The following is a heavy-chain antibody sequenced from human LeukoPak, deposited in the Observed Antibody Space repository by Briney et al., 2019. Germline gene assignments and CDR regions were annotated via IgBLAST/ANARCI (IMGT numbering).Heavy chain of an antibody. D-gene: IGHD3-9*01. Sequence: GGSLRLSCEASGLTFGDYWMTWVRQAPGKGLECVANIKQDGSENHYVDSVKGRFTISRDNAKNSLSLQMNSLRAEDTAVYYCATYWRYFDWLLSDNWGLGTMVTVPS. V-gene: IGHV3-7*05. CDR2: IKQDGSEN. J-gene: IGHJ3*02. CDR3: ATYWRYFDWLLSDN. CDR1: GLTFGDYW.